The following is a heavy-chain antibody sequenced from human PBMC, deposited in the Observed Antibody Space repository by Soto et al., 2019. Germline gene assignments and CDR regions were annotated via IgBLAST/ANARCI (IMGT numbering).Heavy chain of an antibody. CDR2: ISSSSNSI. J-gene: IGHJ3*02. Sequence: PGGSLRLSCVASGFTFSRHSMNWFRQAPGKGLEWISYISSSSNSIYYADSVKGRFTISRDNAKNSLYLQMNSLRAEDTALYYCAREIPYSDYAFDIWGHGTMVTVSS. V-gene: IGHV3-48*01. CDR1: GFTFSRHS. D-gene: IGHD4-4*01. CDR3: AREIPYSDYAFDI.